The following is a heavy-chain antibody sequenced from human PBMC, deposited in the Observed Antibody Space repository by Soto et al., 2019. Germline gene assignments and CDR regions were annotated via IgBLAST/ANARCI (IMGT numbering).Heavy chain of an antibody. V-gene: IGHV1-2*02. D-gene: IGHD1-26*01. CDR3: ARPPPPGLYYMSMDV. Sequence: GSSVKVSCKASGYSFIAYYMHWIRQAPGQGSEGMWGVNPRNGATNYAQMFQGSVSVTRDTSMKTAYLDLRRLRYDETAAYPCARPPPPGLYYMSMDVWGQGTTVTVSS. CDR1: GYSFIAYY. CDR2: VNPRNGAT. J-gene: IGHJ6*02.